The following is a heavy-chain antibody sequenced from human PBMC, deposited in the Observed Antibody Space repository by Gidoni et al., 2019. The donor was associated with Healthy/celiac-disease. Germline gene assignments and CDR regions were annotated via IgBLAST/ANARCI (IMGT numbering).Heavy chain of an antibody. Sequence: EVQLVESGGGLVKPGGSLRLSCAASGFTFSSYSMNWVRQAPGKGLEWVSSISSSSSYIYYADSVKGRFTISRDNAKNSLYLQMNSLRAEDTAVYYCASPVYSNPYFDYWGQGTLVTVSS. J-gene: IGHJ4*02. D-gene: IGHD4-4*01. CDR2: ISSSSSYI. CDR3: ASPVYSNPYFDY. V-gene: IGHV3-21*01. CDR1: GFTFSSYS.